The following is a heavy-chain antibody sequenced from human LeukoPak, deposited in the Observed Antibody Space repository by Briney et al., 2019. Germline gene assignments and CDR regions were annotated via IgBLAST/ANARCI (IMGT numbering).Heavy chain of an antibody. D-gene: IGHD4-17*01. J-gene: IGHJ6*02. CDR1: GFTFSSYW. Sequence: GGSLRLSCAASGFTFSSYWMHWVRQAPGKGLVWVSRINSDGSSTSYADSVKGRFTISRDNAKNTLYLQMNSLRAEDTAVYYCARGFTVTTYYYGMDVWGQGTTVTVSS. CDR3: ARGFTVTTYYYGMDV. V-gene: IGHV3-74*01. CDR2: INSDGSST.